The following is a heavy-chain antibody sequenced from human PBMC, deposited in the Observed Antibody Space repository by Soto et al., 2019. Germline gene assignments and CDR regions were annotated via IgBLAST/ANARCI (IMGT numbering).Heavy chain of an antibody. Sequence: QVQLVQSGAEVKKPGASVKVSCKASGYTFTSYAMHWVRQAPGQRLEWMGWINAGNGNTKYSQKFQGRVTITRDTSASTAYMELSSLRSEDTAVYYCARDLGFGELSAGYWFDPWGQGTLVTVSS. D-gene: IGHD3-10*01. J-gene: IGHJ5*02. CDR3: ARDLGFGELSAGYWFDP. CDR1: GYTFTSYA. V-gene: IGHV1-3*01. CDR2: INAGNGNT.